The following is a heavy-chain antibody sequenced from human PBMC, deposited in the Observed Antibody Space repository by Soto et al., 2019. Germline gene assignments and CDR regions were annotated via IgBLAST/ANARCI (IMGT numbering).Heavy chain of an antibody. V-gene: IGHV1-69*13. CDR3: AICSGSYYYWFDP. D-gene: IGHD3-10*02. J-gene: IGHJ5*02. CDR2: IIPVFGTA. CDR1: GGTFSSYA. Sequence: GASVKVSCKASGGTFSSYAISWVRQAPGQGLEWMGGIIPVFGTANYAQKFQGRVTITADESTSTAYMELSSLRSEDTAVYYCAICSGSYYYWFDPWGQGTLVTVSS.